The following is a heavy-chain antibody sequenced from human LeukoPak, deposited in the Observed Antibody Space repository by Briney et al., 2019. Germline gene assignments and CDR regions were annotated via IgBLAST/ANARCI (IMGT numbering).Heavy chain of an antibody. Sequence: PRGSLRLSCAASGFTFSSYDMHWVRNAPGKGLEWVSAIGTAGDTYYPGSVKGRFTISRENAKNSLYLQMNSLRAGDTAVYYCARAGRYSSGWYLDYWGQGTLVTVSS. CDR1: GFTFSSYD. CDR3: ARAGRYSSGWYLDY. J-gene: IGHJ4*02. V-gene: IGHV3-13*01. CDR2: IGTAGDT. D-gene: IGHD6-19*01.